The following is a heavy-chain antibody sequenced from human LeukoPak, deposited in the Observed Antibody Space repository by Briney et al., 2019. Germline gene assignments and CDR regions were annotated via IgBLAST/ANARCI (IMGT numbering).Heavy chain of an antibody. CDR2: IKKDGSAK. Sequence: PGGSLRLSCAASGFTFSTYSMRWVRQSPGKGLELVANIKKDGSAKNYMDSLKGRSTISRDNARKSLYLEINSLRADDTAVYYCARCPEYSAFDLWGQGALVTVSS. CDR1: GFTFSTYS. V-gene: IGHV3-7*01. D-gene: IGHD6-6*01. CDR3: ARCPEYSAFDL. J-gene: IGHJ4*02.